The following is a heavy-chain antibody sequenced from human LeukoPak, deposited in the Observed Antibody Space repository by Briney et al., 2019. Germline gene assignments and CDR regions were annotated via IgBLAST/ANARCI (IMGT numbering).Heavy chain of an antibody. CDR1: GFSFTNYD. CDR3: ARDLTLGKPDYFDH. D-gene: IGHD7-27*01. V-gene: IGHV3-30-3*01. CDR2: TSLDGSNK. Sequence: PGGSLRLSGVASGFSFTNYDIHWVRQAPGRGLEWVAVTSLDGSNKLYTDTVRGRFIISRDNSKNTVYLQMDSLRAEDTAVYYCARDLTLGKPDYFDHWGQGTLVTVSS. J-gene: IGHJ4*02.